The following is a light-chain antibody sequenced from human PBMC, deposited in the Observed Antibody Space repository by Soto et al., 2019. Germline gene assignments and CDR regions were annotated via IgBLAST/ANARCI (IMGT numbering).Light chain of an antibody. CDR3: QQGDSFPFT. CDR2: AAS. Sequence: DIQMTPSPSSVSASVGDTVIITCRASQDISTWVAWYQQKPGKAPKLLISAASSLQSGVPRRFSGSGSGTDFTLIISSLQPEDFATYFCQQGDSFPFTFGGGTKVDIK. V-gene: IGKV1-12*01. J-gene: IGKJ4*01. CDR1: QDISTW.